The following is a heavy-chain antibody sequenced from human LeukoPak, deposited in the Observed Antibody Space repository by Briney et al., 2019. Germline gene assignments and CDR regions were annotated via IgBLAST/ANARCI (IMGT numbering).Heavy chain of an antibody. D-gene: IGHD2-21*02. V-gene: IGHV1-8*01. CDR3: ARGLDAYCGGDCYFFDY. CDR2: MNPNSGNT. CDR1: GYTFTSYD. J-gene: IGHJ4*02. Sequence: ASVKVSCKAFGYTFTSYDINWVRQATGQGLEWMGWMNPNSGNTGYAQKFQGRVTMTRNTSISTAYMELSSLRSEDTAVYYCARGLDAYCGGDCYFFDYWGQGTLVTVSS.